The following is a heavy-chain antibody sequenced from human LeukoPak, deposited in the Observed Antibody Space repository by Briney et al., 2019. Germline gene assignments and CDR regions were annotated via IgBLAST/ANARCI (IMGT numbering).Heavy chain of an antibody. CDR3: AKVRYCSGVNCYPDDN. CDR2: IRYDGNNK. D-gene: IGHD2-15*01. CDR1: GFTVSSSG. J-gene: IGHJ4*02. V-gene: IGHV3-30*02. Sequence: GGSLRLSCAASGFTVSSSGMHWVRQAPGKGLNWVAFIRYDGNNKYYADSVKGRFTISRDNSKNMLYLEMNSLSTEDTAVYYCAKVRYCSGVNCYPDDNWGQGTLVTVSS.